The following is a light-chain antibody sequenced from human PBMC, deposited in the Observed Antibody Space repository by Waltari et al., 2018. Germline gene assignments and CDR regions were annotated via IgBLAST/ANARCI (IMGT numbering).Light chain of an antibody. CDR3: QQSYSTPYT. Sequence: IQMTQSPSSLSASVVDRVTITCRASQNISSYLNWYQQKPGKAPKLLIYAASSLQSGVPSRFSGSGSGTDFTLTISSLQPEDFATYYCQQSYSTPYTFGQGTKLEIK. CDR1: QNISSY. CDR2: AAS. V-gene: IGKV1-39*01. J-gene: IGKJ2*01.